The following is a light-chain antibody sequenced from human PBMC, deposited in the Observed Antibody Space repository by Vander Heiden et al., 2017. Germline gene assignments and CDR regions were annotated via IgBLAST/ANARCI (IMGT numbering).Light chain of an antibody. CDR3: QQYYTTPHT. CDR2: WAS. CDR1: QSVLHSSNNKNY. Sequence: DIVMTQSPDSLAVSLGERATINCKSSQSVLHSSNNKNYLAWYQQKPGQPPKLLIYWASPRESGVPDRFSGSGSGTDFTLAISSLQAEDVAVYYCQQYYTTPHTFGQGTKLEIK. V-gene: IGKV4-1*01. J-gene: IGKJ2*01.